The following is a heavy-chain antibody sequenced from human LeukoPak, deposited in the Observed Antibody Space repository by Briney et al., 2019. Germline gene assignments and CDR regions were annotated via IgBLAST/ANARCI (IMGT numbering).Heavy chain of an antibody. CDR3: ASLTYYFDSSGYYPGYFQH. Sequence: GGSLRLSCAASGFTFSDYYMSWIRQAPGKGLEWVSYISSSNSYTNYADSVKARFYADSVKGRFTISSDNAKNSLYLQMNSLRAEDTAVYYCASLTYYFDSSGYYPGYFQHWGQGTLVTVSS. V-gene: IGHV3-11*03. CDR1: GFTFSDYY. J-gene: IGHJ1*01. CDR2: ISSSNSYT. D-gene: IGHD3-22*01.